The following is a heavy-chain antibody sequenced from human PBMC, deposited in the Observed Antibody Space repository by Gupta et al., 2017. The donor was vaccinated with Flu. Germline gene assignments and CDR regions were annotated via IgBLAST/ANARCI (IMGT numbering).Heavy chain of an antibody. CDR3: LRKQGSKQFDY. CDR2: MEGDGSGK. D-gene: IGHD6-13*01. CDR1: FTFSSFW. J-gene: IGHJ4*02. Sequence: FTFSSFWMEWVSQTPGRGLRWMANMEGDGSGKIEADSVRDRFNTSSEDYRNALYLQTKGTSLEDTAVYYGLRKQGSKQFDYWGQGSLVTVSS. V-gene: IGHV3-7*01.